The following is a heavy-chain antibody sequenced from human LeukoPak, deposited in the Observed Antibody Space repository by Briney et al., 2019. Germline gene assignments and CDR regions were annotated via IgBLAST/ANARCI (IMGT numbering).Heavy chain of an antibody. V-gene: IGHV1-8*01. CDR2: MTPNSGNT. CDR1: GYTFTSYD. CDR3: ARGLGVQWELPPHDY. Sequence: ASVKVSCKASGYTFTSYDINWVRQATGRGLEWMGSMTPNSGNTAYAQKLQGRVTMTTDTSTSTAYMELRSLRSDDTAVYYCARGLGVQWELPPHDYWGQGTLVTVSS. J-gene: IGHJ4*02. D-gene: IGHD1-26*01.